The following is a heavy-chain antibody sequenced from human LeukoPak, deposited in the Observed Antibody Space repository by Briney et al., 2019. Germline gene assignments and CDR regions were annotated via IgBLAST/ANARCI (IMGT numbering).Heavy chain of an antibody. CDR2: IIPIFGTA. CDR3: ARAVGQVVTPLAY. Sequence: SVKVSCKASGGTFSSYAISWVRQAPGQGLEWMGGIIPIFGTANYAQKFQGRVTITADESTSTAYMELSSLRSEDTAVYYCARAVGQVVTPLAYWGQGTLVTVSS. J-gene: IGHJ4*02. D-gene: IGHD4-23*01. V-gene: IGHV1-69*01. CDR1: GGTFSSYA.